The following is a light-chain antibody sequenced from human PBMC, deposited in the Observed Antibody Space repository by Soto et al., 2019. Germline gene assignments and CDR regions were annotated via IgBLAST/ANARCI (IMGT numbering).Light chain of an antibody. V-gene: IGKV3-15*01. J-gene: IGKJ1*01. CDR1: QSVSNN. Sequence: EIVMTQSPATLTVSPGERATLSCRASQSVSNNVAWYQQKPGQAPRLLISGASTRASGIPGRFSGSGSGAEFNLTISSLQSEDFAVYYCQQYSNWPQTFGQGTKVEIK. CDR3: QQYSNWPQT. CDR2: GAS.